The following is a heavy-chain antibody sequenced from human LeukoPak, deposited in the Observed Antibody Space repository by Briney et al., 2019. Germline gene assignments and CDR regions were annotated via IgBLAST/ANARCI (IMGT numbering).Heavy chain of an antibody. CDR2: INPSGGST. D-gene: IGHD6-13*01. Sequence: GASVKVSCKASGYTFTSYYMHWVRQAPGQGLEWIGIINPSGGSTSYAQKFQGRVTMTRDTSTSTVYMELSSLRSEDTAVYYCARDLLLAAAGTGGDYWGQGTLVTVSS. V-gene: IGHV1-46*01. CDR3: ARDLLLAAAGTGGDY. J-gene: IGHJ4*02. CDR1: GYTFTSYY.